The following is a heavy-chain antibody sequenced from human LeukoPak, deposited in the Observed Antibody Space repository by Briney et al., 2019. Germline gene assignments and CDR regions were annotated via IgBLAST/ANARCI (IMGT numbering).Heavy chain of an antibody. CDR2: IKQDGSEK. V-gene: IGHV3-7*01. CDR1: GFTFSSYW. Sequence: GGSLRLSCAASGFTFSSYWMSWVRQAPGNGLEWVANIKQDGSEKYYVDSVKGRFTISRDNAKNSLYLQMNSLRAEDTAVYYCARAQIGEYGSRSYAFDIWGQGTMVTVSS. D-gene: IGHD3-10*01. CDR3: ARAQIGEYGSRSYAFDI. J-gene: IGHJ3*02.